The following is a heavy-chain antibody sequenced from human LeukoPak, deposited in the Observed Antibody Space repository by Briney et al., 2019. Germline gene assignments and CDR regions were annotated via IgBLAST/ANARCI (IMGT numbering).Heavy chain of an antibody. J-gene: IGHJ1*01. CDR2: ISSNGGST. D-gene: IGHD3-3*01. Sequence: GGSLRLSCATSGFTFSSYAMHWVRQAPGKGLEYVSAISSNGGSTYYANSVKGRFTISRDNSKNTLYLQMGSLRAEDMAVYYCARGTIFGIQEYFQHWGQGTLVTVSS. CDR3: ARGTIFGIQEYFQH. V-gene: IGHV3-64*01. CDR1: GFTFSSYA.